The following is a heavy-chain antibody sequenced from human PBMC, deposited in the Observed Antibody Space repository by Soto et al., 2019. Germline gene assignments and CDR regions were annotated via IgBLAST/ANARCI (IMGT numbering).Heavy chain of an antibody. Sequence: QLQLQESGSGLVKPSQTLSLTCAVSGGSISSGGYSWSWIRQPPGKGLEWIGYIYHSGSTYYNPSLKSRVTISVDRSKNQFSLKLSSVTAADTAVYYCARKVNPAAMEGWFDPWGQGTLVTVSS. V-gene: IGHV4-30-2*01. CDR2: IYHSGST. D-gene: IGHD2-2*01. J-gene: IGHJ5*02. CDR1: GGSISSGGYS. CDR3: ARKVNPAAMEGWFDP.